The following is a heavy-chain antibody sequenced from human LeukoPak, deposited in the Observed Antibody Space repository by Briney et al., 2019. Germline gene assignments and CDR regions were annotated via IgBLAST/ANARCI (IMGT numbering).Heavy chain of an antibody. J-gene: IGHJ4*02. CDR1: GFTFSDHY. D-gene: IGHD3-10*01. V-gene: IGHV3-72*01. CDR3: TTGRDYGSGGYYTRGE. Sequence: PGGSLRLSCAASGFTFSDHYMDWVRQAPGKGLEWVGRTRNKANSYTTEYAASVKGRFTISRDDSKNTLYLQMNSLKTEDTAVYYCTTGRDYGSGGYYTRGEWGQGTLVTVSS. CDR2: TRNKANSYTT.